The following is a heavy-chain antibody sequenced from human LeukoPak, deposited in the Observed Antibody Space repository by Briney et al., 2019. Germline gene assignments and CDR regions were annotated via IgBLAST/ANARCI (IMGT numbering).Heavy chain of an antibody. D-gene: IGHD5-18*01. Sequence: SETLSLTCTVSGGSISSYYWSWIRQPAGKGLEWIGRIYTSGSTNYNPSLKSRVTMSVDTSKNQFSLKLSSVTAADTAVYYCAREGYSYGYYRSDYWGQGTLVTVSP. CDR1: GGSISSYY. V-gene: IGHV4-4*07. J-gene: IGHJ4*02. CDR3: AREGYSYGYYRSDY. CDR2: IYTSGST.